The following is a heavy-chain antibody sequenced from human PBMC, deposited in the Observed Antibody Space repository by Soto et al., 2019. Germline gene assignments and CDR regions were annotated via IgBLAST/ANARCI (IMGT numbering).Heavy chain of an antibody. J-gene: IGHJ4*02. Sequence: QVQLVQSGAEVKKPGASVKDYCKASGYTFTSYYMHWVRQAPGQGLEWMGIINPIGGSTRYAQKFQGRVTMTRDTSTSTVYMELSSLRSYDTAVYYCARAWGIAASIDYWGQGTLVTVSS. D-gene: IGHD6-13*01. CDR3: ARAWGIAASIDY. CDR1: GYTFTSYY. CDR2: INPIGGST. V-gene: IGHV1-46*03.